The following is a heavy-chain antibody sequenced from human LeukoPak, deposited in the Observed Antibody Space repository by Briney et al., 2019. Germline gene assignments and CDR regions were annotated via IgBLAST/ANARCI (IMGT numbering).Heavy chain of an antibody. J-gene: IGHJ5*02. CDR2: MNPNSGDT. D-gene: IGHD3-10*01. V-gene: IGHV1-8*02. CDR1: GYTFTGYY. CDR3: ARSGFGSGISFDL. Sequence: ASVKVSCKASGYTFTGYYMYWVRQAPGQGLEWMGWMNPNSGDTGYPQKFQGRVTMTRDTSITTAYMELSSLRSEDTAVYYCARSGFGSGISFDLWGQGTLVTVSS.